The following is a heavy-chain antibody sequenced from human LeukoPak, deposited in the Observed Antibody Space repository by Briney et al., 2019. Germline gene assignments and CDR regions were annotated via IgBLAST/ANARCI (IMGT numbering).Heavy chain of an antibody. V-gene: IGHV3-53*01. J-gene: IGHJ3*02. D-gene: IGHD6-13*01. CDR1: GFTVSSNY. Sequence: SGGSLRLSCAASGFTVSSNYMSWVRQAPGKGLEWVSVIYSGGNTYYADSVKGRFTISRDNAKNSLFLQMNSLRAEDTAVYYCARAVAAAFTSGAFDIWGQGTMVTVSS. CDR3: ARAVAAAFTSGAFDI. CDR2: IYSGGNT.